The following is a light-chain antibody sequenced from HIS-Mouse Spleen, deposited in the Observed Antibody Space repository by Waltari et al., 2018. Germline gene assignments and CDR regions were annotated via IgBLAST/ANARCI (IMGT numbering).Light chain of an antibody. Sequence: EIVLTQSPATLSLSPGERATLSCRASQSVSSYLAWYQQKPGQAPRLLIYDASNRATGIPARFSGSGSGTDFTLTISSLEPEDFAVYYGQQRSNWPPLVTFGPGTKVDIK. CDR3: QQRSNWPPLVT. CDR1: QSVSSY. CDR2: DAS. J-gene: IGKJ3*01. V-gene: IGKV3-11*01.